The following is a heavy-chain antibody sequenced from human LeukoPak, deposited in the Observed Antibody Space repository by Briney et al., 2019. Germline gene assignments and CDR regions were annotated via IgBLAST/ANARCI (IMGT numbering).Heavy chain of an antibody. J-gene: IGHJ4*02. CDR2: INSDGSST. V-gene: IGHV3-74*01. D-gene: IGHD3-3*01. CDR3: AGALVGVASFDY. Sequence: GGSLRLSRAASGFTFSSYWMHWVRQAPGKGLVWVSRINSDGSSTSYADSVKGRFTISRDNAKNTLYLQMNSLRAEDTAVYYCAGALVGVASFDYWGQGTLVTVSS. CDR1: GFTFSSYW.